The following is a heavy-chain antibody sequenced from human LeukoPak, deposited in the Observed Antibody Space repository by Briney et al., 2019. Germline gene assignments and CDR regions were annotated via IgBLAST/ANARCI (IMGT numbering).Heavy chain of an antibody. CDR1: GYTLTELS. CDR2: FDPEDGET. CDR3: AREIPYGDYVGHYFDY. D-gene: IGHD4-17*01. V-gene: IGHV1-24*01. J-gene: IGHJ4*02. Sequence: ASVKVSCKVSGYTLTELSMHWVRQAPGKGLEWMGGFDPEDGETIYAQKFQGRVTMTEDTSTDTAYMELSSLRSEDTAVYYCAREIPYGDYVGHYFDYWGQGTLVTVSS.